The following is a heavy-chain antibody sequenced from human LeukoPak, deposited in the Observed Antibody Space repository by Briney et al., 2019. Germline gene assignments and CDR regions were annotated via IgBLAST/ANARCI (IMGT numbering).Heavy chain of an antibody. CDR3: AKERRYCTNGICPHNWFDP. CDR1: GFTFSNYA. D-gene: IGHD2-8*01. CDR2: ISGSGGRT. Sequence: GGSLRLSCAASGFTFSNYAMSWVRQAPGKGLEWVSAISGSGGRTYYADSVKGRFTISRDNSENTLYLQMNNPRAEDTAVYYCAKERRYCTNGICPHNWFDPWGQGTLVTVSS. V-gene: IGHV3-23*01. J-gene: IGHJ5*02.